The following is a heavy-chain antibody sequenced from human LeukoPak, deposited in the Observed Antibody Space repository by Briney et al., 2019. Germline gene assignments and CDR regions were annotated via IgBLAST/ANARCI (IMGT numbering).Heavy chain of an antibody. V-gene: IGHV1-8*01. J-gene: IGHJ4*02. CDR2: MSPNSGNA. CDR3: ARDISSDSSVHDHSSFDA. CDR1: GYTFTTYD. D-gene: IGHD3-22*01. Sequence: GASVKVSCKASGYTFTTYDIKWFRQASGQGLEWMGWMSPNSGNAGFPQKFQDRVTMTSDTSINTAYMELTSLNSEDTAVYYCARDISSDSSVHDHSSFDAWGQGTLVTVAS.